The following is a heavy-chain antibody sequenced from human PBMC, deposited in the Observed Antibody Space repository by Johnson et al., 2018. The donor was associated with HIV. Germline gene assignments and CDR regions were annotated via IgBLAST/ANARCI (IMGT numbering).Heavy chain of an antibody. CDR2: ISYDGNNK. CDR1: GFTFSSYA. V-gene: IGHV3-30*04. D-gene: IGHD1-26*01. J-gene: IGHJ3*02. Sequence: QVQLVESGGGLVQPGGSLRLSCAASGFTFSSYAMHWVRQAPGKGLEWVSFISYDGNNKYYRDSVRGRFNISRDNAKNSLFLQMNSLRAEDTALYYCARRGWELWTTQNAFDIWGQGTMVTVSS. CDR3: ARRGWELWTTQNAFDI.